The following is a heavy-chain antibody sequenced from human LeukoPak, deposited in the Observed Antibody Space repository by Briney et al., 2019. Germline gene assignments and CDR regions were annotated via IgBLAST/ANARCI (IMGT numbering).Heavy chain of an antibody. V-gene: IGHV4-39*01. D-gene: IGHD6-13*01. Sequence: SETLSLTCTVSGGSISSDAYLWAWIRQPPGKGLEWIASIHYTGCTYYIPSLKSRVTTSIDTSNNHFSLKLSSTTAADTAMYYCARYSASTGWFDPWGQGILVTVSS. J-gene: IGHJ5*02. CDR2: IHYTGCT. CDR3: ARYSASTGWFDP. CDR1: GGSISSDAYL.